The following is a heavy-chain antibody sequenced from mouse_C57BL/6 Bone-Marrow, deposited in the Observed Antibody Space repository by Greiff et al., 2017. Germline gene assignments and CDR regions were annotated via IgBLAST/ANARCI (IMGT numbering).Heavy chain of an antibody. CDR1: GYTFTSYG. CDR2: IYPRSGNT. J-gene: IGHJ2*01. CDR3: ARSYDYDVDY. V-gene: IGHV1-81*01. D-gene: IGHD2-4*01. Sequence: VKLVESGAELARPGASVKLSCKASGYTFTSYGISWVKQRTGQGLEWIGEIYPRSGNTYYNEKFKGKATLTADKSSSTAYMELRSLTSEDSAVYFCARSYDYDVDYWGQGTTLTVSS.